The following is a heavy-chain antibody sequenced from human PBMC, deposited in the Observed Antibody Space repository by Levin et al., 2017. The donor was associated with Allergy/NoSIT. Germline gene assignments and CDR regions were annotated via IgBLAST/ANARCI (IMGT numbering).Heavy chain of an antibody. V-gene: IGHV4-34*01. D-gene: IGHD3-10*01. CDR1: GGSFSGYS. CDR2: INHSGSP. CDR3: AGATLWFGADDAFDI. J-gene: IGHJ3*02. Sequence: SPTLSLTCAVYGGSFSGYSWTWIRQPPGKGLEWIGEINHSGSPDYNPSLKSRVTISVDTSKNHFSLKLRSVSAADTAVYYCAGATLWFGADDAFDIWGQGTLVTVSS.